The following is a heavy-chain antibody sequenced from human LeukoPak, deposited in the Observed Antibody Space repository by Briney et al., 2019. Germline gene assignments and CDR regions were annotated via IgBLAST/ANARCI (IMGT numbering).Heavy chain of an antibody. CDR3: ARGPGIAPHDYFDY. D-gene: IGHD6-13*01. CDR1: GGSITSHS. CDR2: SYYSGTT. Sequence: SETLSLTCNVSGGSITSHSWNWIRQSPGKGLEWIGYSYYSGTTNYSPSLKSRVAISLDTSKNQISLKLTSVTAADTAVYYCARGPGIAPHDYFDYWGQGTLVTVSS. J-gene: IGHJ4*02. V-gene: IGHV4-59*11.